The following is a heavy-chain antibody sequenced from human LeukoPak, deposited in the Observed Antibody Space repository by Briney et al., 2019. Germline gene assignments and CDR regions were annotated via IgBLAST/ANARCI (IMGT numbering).Heavy chain of an antibody. D-gene: IGHD3-9*01. J-gene: IGHJ4*02. CDR2: ISSSSSYT. CDR3: ARAGYDILTGTLGY. CDR1: GFTFSDYY. Sequence: GGSLRLSCAASGFTFSDYYMSWIRQAPGKGLEWVSYISSSSSYTNYADSVNGRFTISRDNAKNSLYLQMNSLRAEDTAVYYCARAGYDILTGTLGYWGQGTLVTVSS. V-gene: IGHV3-11*06.